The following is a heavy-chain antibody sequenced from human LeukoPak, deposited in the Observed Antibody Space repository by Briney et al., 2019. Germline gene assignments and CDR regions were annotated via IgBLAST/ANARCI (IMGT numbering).Heavy chain of an antibody. J-gene: IGHJ4*02. Sequence: SETLSLTCSVSGGSITSYYWSWIRQPPGKGLEWIGHVSDGGRTNYSPSLRSRVSISVETSKTQFSLKLNSVTAADTAVYFCARASTTFDDWGQGTLVTVSS. CDR3: ARASTTFDD. CDR1: GGSITSYY. V-gene: IGHV4-59*01. CDR2: VSDGGRT. D-gene: IGHD1-14*01.